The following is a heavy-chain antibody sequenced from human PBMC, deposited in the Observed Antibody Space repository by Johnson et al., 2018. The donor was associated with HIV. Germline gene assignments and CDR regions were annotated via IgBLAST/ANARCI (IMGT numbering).Heavy chain of an antibody. CDR3: ARAIVTPDEVAFDI. J-gene: IGHJ3*02. V-gene: IGHV3-52*01. D-gene: IGHD5-18*01. CDR1: GFTFSSSW. Sequence: VQLVESGGGLIQPGESLRLSCAASGFTFSSSWMHWVCQAPEKGLEWVAAIKCDGSEKYYADSVKGRFTISRDNSKNTLYLQMNSLRAEDTAVYYCARAIVTPDEVAFDIWGQGTLVTVSS. CDR2: IKCDGSEK.